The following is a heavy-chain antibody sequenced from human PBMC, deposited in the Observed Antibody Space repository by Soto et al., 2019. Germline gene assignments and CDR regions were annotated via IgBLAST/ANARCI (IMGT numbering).Heavy chain of an antibody. CDR2: IFYSGST. J-gene: IGHJ5*01. CDR3: ASMIGDPVLSFDS. Sequence: QVQLQESGPGLVKPSKTLSLTCTVSGGSISSYYWSWIRQPPGKGLEWIGFIFYSGSTSYNPSLKSRVTISIDTSEYQFSLKLNSVTAADTAVYYSASMIGDPVLSFDSWGQGTLVAVSS. V-gene: IGHV4-59*01. CDR1: GGSISSYY. D-gene: IGHD3-10*02.